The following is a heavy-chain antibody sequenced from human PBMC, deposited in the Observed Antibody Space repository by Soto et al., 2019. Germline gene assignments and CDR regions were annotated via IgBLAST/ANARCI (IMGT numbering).Heavy chain of an antibody. CDR1: GFTFSSCA. CDR2: ISGNGGST. V-gene: IGHV3-23*01. Sequence: GGSLRLSCGASGFTFSSCAMSWVRQAPGKGLEWVSGISGNGGSTYYVDSVQGRFTISRDNSKNTLYLQMNSLRAEDTAVYYCARFWSGYYFIDYWGQGTLVTVSS. CDR3: ARFWSGYYFIDY. D-gene: IGHD3-3*01. J-gene: IGHJ4*02.